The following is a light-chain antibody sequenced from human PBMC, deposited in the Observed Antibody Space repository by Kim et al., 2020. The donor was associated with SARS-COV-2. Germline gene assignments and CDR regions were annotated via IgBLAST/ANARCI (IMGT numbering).Light chain of an antibody. CDR1: ELGGKY. J-gene: IGLJ1*01. V-gene: IGLV3-1*01. Sequence: GKRGSITCSGHELGGKYACCYQQKPGQAPVLVIYQDTKRPTGLPERFSGSNSGNTATLTISGTQAMDEAEYYCQAWDSTTAFYVFGTGTKVTVL. CDR2: QDT. CDR3: QAWDSTTAFYV.